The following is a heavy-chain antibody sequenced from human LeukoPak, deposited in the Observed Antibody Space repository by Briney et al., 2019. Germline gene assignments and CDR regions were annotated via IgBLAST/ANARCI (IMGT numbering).Heavy chain of an antibody. J-gene: IGHJ4*02. CDR1: GFTFSSYA. Sequence: PGGSLRLSCAASGFTFSSYAMSWVRQAPGKGLEWVSVISGSGDSTYYADSVKGRFTISRDNSKNTLYLQMNSLRAEDTALYYCAKDMYYDSSGYGIEYWGQGTLVTVSS. D-gene: IGHD3-22*01. CDR3: AKDMYYDSSGYGIEY. CDR2: ISGSGDST. V-gene: IGHV3-23*01.